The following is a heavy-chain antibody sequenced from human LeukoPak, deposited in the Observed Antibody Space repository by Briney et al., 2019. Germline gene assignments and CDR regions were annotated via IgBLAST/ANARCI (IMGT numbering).Heavy chain of an antibody. V-gene: IGHV3-74*01. D-gene: IGHD3-22*01. CDR3: AVDSNENYYYYYGMDV. CDR2: INSDGSST. CDR1: GFTFSSHW. Sequence: GGSLRLSCAASGFTFSSHWMHWVRQGPGKGLVWVSRINSDGSSTSYADSVKGRFTISRDNSKNTLYLQMNSLRAEDTAVYYCAVDSNENYYYYYGMDVWGQGTTVTVSS. J-gene: IGHJ6*02.